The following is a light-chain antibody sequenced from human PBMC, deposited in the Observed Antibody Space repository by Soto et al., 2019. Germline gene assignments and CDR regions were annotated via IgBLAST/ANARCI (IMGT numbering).Light chain of an antibody. Sequence: IQMNHSPCFVSAALVERVSIACRASQGIRNDLGWFQQKPGKAPKLLIYAASSLQSGVPSRFSGSGSETDFTLTISSLQPEDFATYSCQQSYSTTWTFGQGTKVDIK. CDR3: QQSYSTTWT. V-gene: IGKV1-39*01. J-gene: IGKJ1*01. CDR2: AAS. CDR1: QGIRND.